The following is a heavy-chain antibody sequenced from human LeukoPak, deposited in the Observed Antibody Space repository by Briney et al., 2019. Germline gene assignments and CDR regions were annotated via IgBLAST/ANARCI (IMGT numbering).Heavy chain of an antibody. CDR2: IYPGDSDP. CDR3: ARRGKGCSSASCNTDY. J-gene: IGHJ4*02. CDR1: GYSFTSYW. Sequence: GESLKISCKGSGYSFTSYWIGWVRQIPGKGLEWMGIIYPGDSDPRYSPSFQGLVTISADKSISTAYLQWSSLKASDTAMYYCARRGKGCSSASCNTDYWGQGTLVTVSS. V-gene: IGHV5-51*01. D-gene: IGHD2-2*02.